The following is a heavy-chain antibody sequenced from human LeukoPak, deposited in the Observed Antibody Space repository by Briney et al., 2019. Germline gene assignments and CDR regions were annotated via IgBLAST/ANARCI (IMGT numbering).Heavy chain of an antibody. Sequence: PSETLSLTCTVSGGSISSYYWSWIRQPPGKGLEWIGYIYYSGSTNYNPSLKSRVTISVDTSKNQFSLKLSSVTAGDTAVYYCARARYCSSTSCYYYFDYWGQGTLVTVSS. J-gene: IGHJ4*02. D-gene: IGHD2-2*01. CDR1: GGSISSYY. CDR2: IYYSGST. V-gene: IGHV4-59*01. CDR3: ARARYCSSTSCYYYFDY.